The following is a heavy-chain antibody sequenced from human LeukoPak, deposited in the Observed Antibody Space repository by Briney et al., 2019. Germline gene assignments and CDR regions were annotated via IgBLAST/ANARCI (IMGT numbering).Heavy chain of an antibody. CDR3: ARATYHSGAGSYIYYYMDV. CDR2: INHSGST. V-gene: IGHV4-34*01. CDR1: GGSFSGYY. Sequence: SETLSLTCAVYGGSFSGYYWSWIRQPPGKGLEWIGEINHSGSTNYNPSLKSRVTISVDTSKNQFSLKLNSVIAADTAVYYCARATYHSGAGSYIYYYMDVWGKGTTVTVSS. J-gene: IGHJ6*03. D-gene: IGHD3-10*01.